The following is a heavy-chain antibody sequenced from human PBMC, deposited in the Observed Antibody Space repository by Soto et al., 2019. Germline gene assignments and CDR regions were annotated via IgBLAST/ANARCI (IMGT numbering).Heavy chain of an antibody. CDR3: GRSGLSLGGGI. Sequence: ETLSLTTIVSGGSIDNYYGRWVRQPPGKGLEWIGYMYYSGRSNYNSSLKSRVTISVDTPKNQFSLKLSSVTAADTAVYYCGRSGLSLGGGIWGLGTLVTVRS. CDR1: GGSIDNYY. V-gene: IGHV4-59*01. CDR2: MYYSGRS. J-gene: IGHJ4*02. D-gene: IGHD3-16*01.